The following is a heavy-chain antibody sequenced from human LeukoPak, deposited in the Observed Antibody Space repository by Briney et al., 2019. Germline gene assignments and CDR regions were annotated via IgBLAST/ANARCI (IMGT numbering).Heavy chain of an antibody. CDR2: ISSSGNSR. CDR3: ARVLPGSSVSD. Sequence: PGGSLRLSCAASGFTFSGYEMNWVRQAPGKGLEGVSYISSSGNSRYYADSVKGRFTISRDNAKNSLYLQMNSLRAEDTAVYYCARVLPGSSVSDWGQGTVVTVSS. D-gene: IGHD1-26*01. V-gene: IGHV3-48*03. CDR1: GFTFSGYE. J-gene: IGHJ4*02.